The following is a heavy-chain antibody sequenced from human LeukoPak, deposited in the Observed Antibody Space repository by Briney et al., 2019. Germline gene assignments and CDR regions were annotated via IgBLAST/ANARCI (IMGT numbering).Heavy chain of an antibody. V-gene: IGHV4-34*01. CDR3: ARAFGAAGIYGMDV. CDR1: GGSFSSYY. Sequence: AETLTLTCGAYGGSFSSYYWSWVRQPPGKGLDWIWEINHSGSTNYNASIKSRVTISVDTSKNRFSLKRSSVTAADTAVYYCARAFGAAGIYGMDVWGQGTTVTVSS. CDR2: INHSGST. J-gene: IGHJ6*02. D-gene: IGHD6-13*01.